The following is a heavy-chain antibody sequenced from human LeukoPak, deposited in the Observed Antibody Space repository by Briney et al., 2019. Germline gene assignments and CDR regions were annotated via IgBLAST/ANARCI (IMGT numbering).Heavy chain of an antibody. CDR2: INLDGSSA. V-gene: IGHV3-74*03. CDR1: GFTFSGYW. D-gene: IGHD3-16*01. Sequence: PGGSLRLSCAASGFTFSGYWMYWVRQAPGKGLVWVSQINLDGSSATYADSVKGRFTISRDNVKNTLYLQMNSLGAEDTAVYYCARDRGAPDVFNIWGQGTMVTVSS. J-gene: IGHJ3*02. CDR3: ARDRGAPDVFNI.